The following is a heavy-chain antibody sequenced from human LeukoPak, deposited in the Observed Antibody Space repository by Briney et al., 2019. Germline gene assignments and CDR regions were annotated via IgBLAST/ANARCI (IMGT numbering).Heavy chain of an antibody. CDR2: INHSGST. Sequence: SETLSLTCAVYGGSFSGYYWSWIRQPPGKGLEWIGEINHSGSTNYNPSLKSRVTMSVDTSKNQFSLKLSSVTAADTAVYYCARAWNDPYDYVWGSYRYYYFDYWGQGTLVTVSS. CDR1: GGSFSGYY. V-gene: IGHV4-34*01. J-gene: IGHJ4*02. CDR3: ARAWNDPYDYVWGSYRYYYFDY. D-gene: IGHD3-16*02.